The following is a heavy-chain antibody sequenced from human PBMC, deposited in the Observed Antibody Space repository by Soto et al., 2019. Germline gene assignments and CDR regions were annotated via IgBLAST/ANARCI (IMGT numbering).Heavy chain of an antibody. CDR1: GFTFSNYA. V-gene: IGHV3-23*01. CDR2: ISGNGGST. CDR3: AKRPASINTFDY. D-gene: IGHD2-2*01. Sequence: PGGSLRLSCAASGFTFSNYAVSWVRQAPGKGLEWVSTISGNGGSTYYADSVKGRFTISRDNSKNMLFLQINSLRDDDSAVYYCAKRPASINTFDYWGQGTPVTVSS. J-gene: IGHJ4*02.